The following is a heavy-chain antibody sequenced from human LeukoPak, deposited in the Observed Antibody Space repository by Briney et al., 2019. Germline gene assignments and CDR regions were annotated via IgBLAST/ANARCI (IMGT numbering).Heavy chain of an antibody. V-gene: IGHV3-23*01. J-gene: IGHJ4*02. CDR1: GFTFSSYG. CDR3: ASRVGIPGGFAFYY. D-gene: IGHD3-10*01. CDR2: ISGSGGMT. Sequence: QAGGSLRLSCAASGFTFSSYGMSWVRQAPGKGLEWVSAISGSGGMTYYADSVKGRFTISRDNAKNSLYLQMNSLRAEDTAVYYCASRVGIPGGFAFYYWGQGTLVTVSS.